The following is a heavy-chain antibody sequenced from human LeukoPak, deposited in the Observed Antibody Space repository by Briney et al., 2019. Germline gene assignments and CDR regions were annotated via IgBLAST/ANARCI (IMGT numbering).Heavy chain of an antibody. CDR2: IKQDGSEK. CDR1: GFSFSSYW. D-gene: IGHD1-1*01. CDR3: ARGQLELLSDYYYYMDV. Sequence: GESLRISCAASGFSFSSYWMSWVRQAPGKGLEWVANIKQDGSEKYYVDSVKGRFTISRDNAKNSLYLQMNSLRAEDTAVYYCARGQLELLSDYYYYMDVWGKGTTVTVSS. V-gene: IGHV3-7*01. J-gene: IGHJ6*03.